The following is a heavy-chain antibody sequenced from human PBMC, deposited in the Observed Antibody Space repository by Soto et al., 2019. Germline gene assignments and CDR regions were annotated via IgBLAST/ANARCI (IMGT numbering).Heavy chain of an antibody. D-gene: IGHD3-16*01. CDR2: ISGSGGGT. J-gene: IGHJ4*02. Sequence: EVQLLESGGGLVQPGGSLRLSCAASGFTFSSYAMSWVRQAPGKGLEWVSTISGSGGGTYYADSVKGRFTISRYNSKNTLYLQMNSLRAEDTAVYYCAKDHFITSLDYWCQGTLVTVSS. V-gene: IGHV3-23*01. CDR1: GFTFSSYA. CDR3: AKDHFITSLDY.